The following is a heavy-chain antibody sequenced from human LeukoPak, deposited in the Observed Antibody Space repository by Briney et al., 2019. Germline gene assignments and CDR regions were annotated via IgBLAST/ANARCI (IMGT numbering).Heavy chain of an antibody. CDR3: AKSRGRVMATDY. CDR2: ISGSGGST. CDR1: GFTFSSYA. V-gene: IGHV3-23*01. J-gene: IGHJ4*02. Sequence: GGSLRLSCAASGFTFSSYAMSWVRQAPGKGLEWVSAISGSGGSTYYADSMKGRFTISRDNSKNTLYLQMNSLRAEDTAVYYCAKSRGRVMATDYWGQGTLVTVSS. D-gene: IGHD3/OR15-3a*01.